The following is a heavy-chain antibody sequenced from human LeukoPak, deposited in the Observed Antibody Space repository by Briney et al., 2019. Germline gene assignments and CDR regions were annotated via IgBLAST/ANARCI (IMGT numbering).Heavy chain of an antibody. CDR3: ARAINYYDSSGLYYYFDY. D-gene: IGHD3-22*01. Sequence: GGSLRLSCAASGFTFSSYSMNWVRQAPGKGLEWVSSISRGSDYTYYADSVKGRFTISRDNAKNSLYLQMNSLRAEDTAVYYCARAINYYDSSGLYYYFDYWGQGTLVTVSS. J-gene: IGHJ4*02. V-gene: IGHV3-21*01. CDR2: ISRGSDYT. CDR1: GFTFSSYS.